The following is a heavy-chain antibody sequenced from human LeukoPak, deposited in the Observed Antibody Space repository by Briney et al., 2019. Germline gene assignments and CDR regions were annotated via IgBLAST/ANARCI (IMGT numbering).Heavy chain of an antibody. V-gene: IGHV4-39*01. CDR1: GGSISSRSYY. CDR2: IYYSGST. D-gene: IGHD1-1*01. Sequence: NPSETLSLTCTVSGGSISSRSYYWGWIRQPPGKGLEWIGRIYYSGSTYYNPSLKSRVTISVDTSKNQFSLKLSSVTAADTAVYYCARQTRSRTGTTNYYYGMDVWGQGTTVTVSS. J-gene: IGHJ6*02. CDR3: ARQTRSRTGTTNYYYGMDV.